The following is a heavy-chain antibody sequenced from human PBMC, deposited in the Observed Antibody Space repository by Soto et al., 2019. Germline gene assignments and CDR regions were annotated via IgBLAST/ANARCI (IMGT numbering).Heavy chain of an antibody. CDR1: GYTFTGHY. Sequence: QVQLVQSGAEVKKPGASVKVSCKAPGYTFTGHYIHWVRQAPGQGPEWMGEISPVTGGAKYAQKFQGRVTMTRDTSINTVYMELTNLSPDDTAVYYCGRGRSGELVVFYWGQGTLVSVSS. CDR2: ISPVTGGA. J-gene: IGHJ4*02. D-gene: IGHD1-7*01. V-gene: IGHV1-2*02. CDR3: GRGRSGELVVFY.